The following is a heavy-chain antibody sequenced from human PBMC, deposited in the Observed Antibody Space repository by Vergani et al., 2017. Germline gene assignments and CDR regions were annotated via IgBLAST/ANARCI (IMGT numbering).Heavy chain of an antibody. CDR1: GGSISSGGYY. D-gene: IGHD3-16*01. Sequence: QVQLQESGPGLVKPSQTLSLTCTVSGGSISSGGYYWSWIRQHPGKGLEWIGYIYYSGSTYYNPSLKGRVTISVDTSKNQFSLKLSSVTAADTAVYYCARAGWGSYSFDGMDVWGQGTTVTVSS. CDR2: IYYSGST. CDR3: ARAGWGSYSFDGMDV. J-gene: IGHJ6*02. V-gene: IGHV4-31*03.